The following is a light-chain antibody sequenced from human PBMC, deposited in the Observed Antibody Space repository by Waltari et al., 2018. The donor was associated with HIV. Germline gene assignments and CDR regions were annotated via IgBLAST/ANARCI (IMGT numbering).Light chain of an antibody. V-gene: IGLV1-47*01. CDR3: STWDGSLKDVV. CDR2: RDN. Sequence: QRVTISCSGSSSNVGRNAVYWYQKFPGSAPQLVIYRDNQRPPGASARFSGSKSGAAASLAICGLRSEDEADFYCSTWDGSLKDVVFGGGTKLTVL. CDR1: SSNVGRNA. J-gene: IGLJ2*01.